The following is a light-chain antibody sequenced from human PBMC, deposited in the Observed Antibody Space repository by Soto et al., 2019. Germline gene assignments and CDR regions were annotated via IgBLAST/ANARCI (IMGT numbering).Light chain of an antibody. CDR2: GNT. Sequence: QSVLTQPPSISGAPGQWVTIACTGISSNIGAGSDVHWYHQLPGTAPKLLIYGNTNRPSGVPDRFSGSKSGTSASLAIAGLQTEDEGDYYCQTYDSSLSGLYVFGTGTKVTVL. CDR3: QTYDSSLSGLYV. V-gene: IGLV1-40*01. CDR1: SSNIGAGSD. J-gene: IGLJ1*01.